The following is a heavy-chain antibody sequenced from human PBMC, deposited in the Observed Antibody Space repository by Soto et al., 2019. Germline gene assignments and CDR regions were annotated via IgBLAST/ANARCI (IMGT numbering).Heavy chain of an antibody. Sequence: GGSLRLSCAASGFTFSDHYMDWVRQAPGKGLEWVGRTRNKVNSYITEYAASVKGRLTISRDDSKNTLNLQMNTLKTDDTAVYYCTRELSSAYVNLDYWGQGTLVTVSS. J-gene: IGHJ4*02. V-gene: IGHV3-72*01. CDR2: TRNKVNSYIT. CDR3: TRELSSAYVNLDY. CDR1: GFTFSDHY. D-gene: IGHD5-12*01.